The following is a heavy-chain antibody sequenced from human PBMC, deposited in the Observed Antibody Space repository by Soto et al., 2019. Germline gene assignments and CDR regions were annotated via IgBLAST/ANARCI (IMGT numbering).Heavy chain of an antibody. J-gene: IGHJ4*02. D-gene: IGHD6-13*01. CDR1: GLSISSGFY. V-gene: IGHV4-38-2*02. Sequence: SETLSLTCNVSGLSISSGFYWGWVRQPPGKGLEWIGAIYHSGTTYFNPSLKSRVTMAIDTSKNQFSLSLASVAAADTAMYYCARGMNPQDYWGQGTLVTVSS. CDR2: IYHSGTT. CDR3: ARGMNPQDY.